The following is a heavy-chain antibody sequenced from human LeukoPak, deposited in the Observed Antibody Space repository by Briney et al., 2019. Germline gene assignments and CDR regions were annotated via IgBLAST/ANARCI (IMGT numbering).Heavy chain of an antibody. J-gene: IGHJ4*02. D-gene: IGHD3-3*01. Sequence: ASVKVSCKASGGTFSSYAISWVRQAPGQGLEWMGGIIPIFGTANYAQKFQGRVTITADESTSTAYMELSSLRSEDTAVYYCARGDDDFWSGPVFDYWGQGTLVTVSS. CDR2: IIPIFGTA. CDR3: ARGDDDFWSGPVFDY. V-gene: IGHV1-69*01. CDR1: GGTFSSYA.